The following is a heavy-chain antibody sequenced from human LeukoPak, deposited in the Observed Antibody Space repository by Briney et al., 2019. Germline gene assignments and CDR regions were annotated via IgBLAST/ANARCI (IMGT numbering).Heavy chain of an antibody. CDR2: VNSDGSRT. Sequence: GGSLRLSCAASGFTFSGYWIHWVRQAPVKGLEWVSRVNSDGSRTDYADSVKGRFTISRDNAKNTLYLHMHCLRPEDTAVYYCTRSPYSSSWTFEYWGQGTLVSVPS. CDR1: GFTFSGYW. J-gene: IGHJ4*02. D-gene: IGHD6-13*01. V-gene: IGHV3-74*01. CDR3: TRSPYSSSWTFEY.